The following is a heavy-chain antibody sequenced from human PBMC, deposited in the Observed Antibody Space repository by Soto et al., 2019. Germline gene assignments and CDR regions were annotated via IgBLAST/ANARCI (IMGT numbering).Heavy chain of an antibody. CDR1: GYTFTNYG. CDR3: ARDPPYYYDSSGYLPNYYGMDV. V-gene: IGHV1-18*01. D-gene: IGHD3-22*01. J-gene: IGHJ6*02. Sequence: ALVKVSCKASGYTFTNYGFSWVRQAPGQGLEWMGWISGYNGNTKYAEKFQGRVTITADKSTSTAYMELSSLRSEDTAVYYCARDPPYYYDSSGYLPNYYGMDVWGQGTTVTVS. CDR2: ISGYNGNT.